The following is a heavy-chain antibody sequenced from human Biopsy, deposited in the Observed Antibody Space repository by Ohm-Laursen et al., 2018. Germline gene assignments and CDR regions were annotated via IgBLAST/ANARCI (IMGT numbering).Heavy chain of an antibody. D-gene: IGHD4-17*01. CDR1: GFTFDDHA. CDR2: ISWNSDKI. Sequence: SLRLSCSASGFTFDDHAMHWVRQPPGKGLEWVSGISWNSDKIGYADSVKGRFTISRDNAKNSLYLQMNSLRAEDTAFYYCTKDQDYGDYGIDVWGQGTTVTVSS. J-gene: IGHJ6*02. CDR3: TKDQDYGDYGIDV. V-gene: IGHV3-9*01.